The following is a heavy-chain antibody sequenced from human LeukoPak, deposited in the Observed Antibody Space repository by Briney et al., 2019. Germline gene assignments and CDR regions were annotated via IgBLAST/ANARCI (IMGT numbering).Heavy chain of an antibody. CDR3: ARDLGGLYCSGGSCYDAFDI. D-gene: IGHD2-15*01. V-gene: IGHV3-21*01. CDR2: ISSSSSYI. CDR1: GFTFSSYS. Sequence: GGSLRFSCAASGFTFSSYSMNWVRQAPGKGLEWVSSISSSSSYIYYADSVKGRFTISRDNAKNSLYLQMNSLRAEDTAVYYCARDLGGLYCSGGSCYDAFDIWGQGTMVTVSS. J-gene: IGHJ3*02.